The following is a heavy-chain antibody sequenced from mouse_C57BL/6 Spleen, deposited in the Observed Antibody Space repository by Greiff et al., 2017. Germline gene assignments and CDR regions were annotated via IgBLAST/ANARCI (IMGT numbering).Heavy chain of an antibody. CDR3: ATGSPWYFEF. CDR1: GYTFTSYW. J-gene: IGHJ1*03. V-gene: IGHV1-61*01. Sequence: QVQLQQPGAELVRPGSSVKLSCKASGYTFTSYWMDWVKQRPGQGLEWIGNIYPSDSETHYNQKFKDKATLTVDKSSSTTYMQLSSLTSEASAFYDCATGSPWYFEFWGTGTTVTVSS. CDR2: IYPSDSET. D-gene: IGHD4-1*01.